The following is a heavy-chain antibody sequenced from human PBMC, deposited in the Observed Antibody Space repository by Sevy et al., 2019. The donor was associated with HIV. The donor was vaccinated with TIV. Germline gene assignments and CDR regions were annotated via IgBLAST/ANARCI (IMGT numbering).Heavy chain of an antibody. CDR1: GFAFYDYS. CDR3: AREGCTRPHDY. D-gene: IGHD2-8*01. CDR2: LSFGGSKI. J-gene: IGHJ4*02. Sequence: GGSLRLSCAASGFAFYDYSMSWIRQAPGKGLEWVATLSFGGSKINYADSVKGRFTISRDNSKNSFYLQMDNLRVEDTALYYCAREGCTRPHDYWGQGTRVTVSS. V-gene: IGHV3-23*01.